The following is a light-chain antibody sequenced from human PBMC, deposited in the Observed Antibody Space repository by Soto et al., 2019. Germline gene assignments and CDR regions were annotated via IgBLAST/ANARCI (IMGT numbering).Light chain of an antibody. CDR2: GAS. J-gene: IGKJ1*01. CDR1: QSVSSSL. V-gene: IGKV3-20*01. CDR3: QQSGSSPWT. Sequence: DIVLTQSPGTLSLSPGERATLSCRTDQSVSSSLLAWYQQKPGQAPRLLIYGASSRATGIPNRFSGSGSGTDFTLTISRLEPEDFAIYYCQQSGSSPWTFGQGTKVEIK.